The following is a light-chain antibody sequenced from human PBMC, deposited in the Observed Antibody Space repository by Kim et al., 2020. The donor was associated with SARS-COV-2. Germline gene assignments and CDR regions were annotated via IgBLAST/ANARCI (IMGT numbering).Light chain of an antibody. Sequence: EIVMTQSPATLSVSPVERATLSCRASQSFSSKLAWFQQKPGQAPRLLIYDTSTRAIGVPARFSGSGSGTEFTLTINSLQSEDFAVYYCQQYNSWPLTFGGGTKLEI. CDR1: QSFSSK. V-gene: IGKV3-15*01. J-gene: IGKJ4*01. CDR2: DTS. CDR3: QQYNSWPLT.